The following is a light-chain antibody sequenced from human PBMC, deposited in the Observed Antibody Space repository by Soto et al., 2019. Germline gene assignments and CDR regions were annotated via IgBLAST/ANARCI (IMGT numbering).Light chain of an antibody. CDR3: QHYGCSPPFT. CDR1: QSVSSYY. CDR2: AAS. V-gene: IGKV3-20*01. Sequence: VLAQSPGTLSLSPGERATLSCRASQSVSSYYLAWYQQKPGQAPRLLIYAASSRATGIPDRFSGSGSGTDFTLTISRLEPEDSAVYYCQHYGCSPPFTFGQGTRLEIK. J-gene: IGKJ5*01.